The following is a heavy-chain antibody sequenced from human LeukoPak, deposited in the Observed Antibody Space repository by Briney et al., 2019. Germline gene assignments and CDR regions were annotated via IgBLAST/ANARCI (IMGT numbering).Heavy chain of an antibody. J-gene: IGHJ4*02. CDR3: GIVIVPAAAIDY. CDR1: GYTFTNFG. CDR2: IITYNANT. V-gene: IGHV1-18*01. D-gene: IGHD2-2*01. Sequence: ASVKVSCKSSGYTFTNFGVTWVRQAPGQGLEWMGWIITYNANTDYALKLQGRVTMTTDTSTSTAYLELRSLRSDDTAVYYCGIVIVPAAAIDYWGQGTLVTVSS.